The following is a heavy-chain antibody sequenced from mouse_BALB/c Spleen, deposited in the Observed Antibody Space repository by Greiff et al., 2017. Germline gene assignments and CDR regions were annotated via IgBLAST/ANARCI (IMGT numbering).Heavy chain of an antibody. CDR1: GFTFSDYG. J-gene: IGHJ1*01. CDR3: ARWDGNYWYFDV. CDR2: ISNLAYSI. V-gene: IGHV5-15*02. D-gene: IGHD2-1*01. Sequence: EVQLVESGGGLVQPGGSRKLSCAASGFTFSDYGMAWVRQAPGKGPEWVAFISNLAYSIYYADTVTGRFTISRENAKNTLYLEMSSLRSEDTAMYYCARWDGNYWYFDVWGAGTTVTVSS.